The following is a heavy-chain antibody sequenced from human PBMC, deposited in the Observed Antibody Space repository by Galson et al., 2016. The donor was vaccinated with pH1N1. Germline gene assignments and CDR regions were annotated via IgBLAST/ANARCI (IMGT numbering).Heavy chain of an antibody. J-gene: IGHJ6*02. V-gene: IGHV3-74*01. Sequence: SLRLSCAASGFPFSSHWFYWVRQAPGKGLVWVSRIKSDASKIYYADFVRGRFTISRDHAKDTVFLEMNSLRVENTAVYYCARGLLSENDVGMDVWGQGTTVIVSS. D-gene: IGHD1-1*01. CDR1: GFPFSSHW. CDR3: ARGLLSENDVGMDV. CDR2: IKSDASKI.